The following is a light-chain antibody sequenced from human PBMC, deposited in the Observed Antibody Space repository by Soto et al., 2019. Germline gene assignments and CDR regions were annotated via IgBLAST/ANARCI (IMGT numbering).Light chain of an antibody. CDR3: NSYTTPSTGV. V-gene: IGLV2-14*01. Sequence: QSALTQPAAVSGSPGQSITISCTGTSSDAGGYNYVSWYQQHPGKAPKHIIYEVSNRPSGVSNRFSGSKSGNTASLTISGLQAEHESDYYFNSYTTPSTGVFGPGIKHTVL. CDR1: SSDAGGYNY. J-gene: IGLJ1*01. CDR2: EVS.